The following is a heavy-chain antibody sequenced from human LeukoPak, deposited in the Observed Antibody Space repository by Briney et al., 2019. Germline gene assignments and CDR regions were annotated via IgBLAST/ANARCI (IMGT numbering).Heavy chain of an antibody. Sequence: GGSLRLSCAASGFTVSSYEMNWVRQAPGKGLERVSYISSSGSTIYYADSVKGRFTISRENAKNSLYLQMNSLRAEDTAVYYCARDSRDENGEYYYGMDVWGKGTTVTVSS. D-gene: IGHD1-1*01. CDR3: ARDSRDENGEYYYGMDV. CDR2: ISSSGSTI. CDR1: GFTVSSYE. J-gene: IGHJ6*04. V-gene: IGHV3-48*03.